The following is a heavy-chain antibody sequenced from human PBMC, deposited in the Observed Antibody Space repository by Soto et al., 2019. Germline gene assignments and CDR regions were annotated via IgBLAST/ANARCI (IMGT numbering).Heavy chain of an antibody. CDR2: IFTSGST. V-gene: IGHV4-4*07. CDR1: GGSISSYY. J-gene: IGHJ4*02. Sequence: SETLSLTCTVSGGSISSYYWNWIRQPAGKGLEWIGRIFTSGSTNYNPSLKSRVTMSVDTSKNQLSLKLSSVTAADTAVYYCARESGSYNDYWSQGTLVTVSS. CDR3: ARESGSYNDY. D-gene: IGHD1-26*01.